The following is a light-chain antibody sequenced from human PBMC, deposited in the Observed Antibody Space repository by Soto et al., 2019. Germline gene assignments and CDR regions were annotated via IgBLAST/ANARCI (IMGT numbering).Light chain of an antibody. V-gene: IGKV3-11*01. CDR1: QTVSHY. CDR2: DIS. CDR3: QQRSSWPRT. Sequence: EIVLTQSPATLSLSPGERATLSCRASQTVSHYLAWYQQKPGQAPRLLMYDISHRATGIPARFSGSGSGTDFILTISSLEPEDFAVYFCQQRSSWPRTFGQGTKVEIK. J-gene: IGKJ1*01.